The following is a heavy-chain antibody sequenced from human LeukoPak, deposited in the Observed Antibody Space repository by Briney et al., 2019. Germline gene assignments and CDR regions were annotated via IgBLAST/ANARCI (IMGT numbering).Heavy chain of an antibody. CDR1: GGSFSNYY. Sequence: SETLSLTCAVYGGSFSNYYWSWIRQPPGKGLEWIGEINDSGRTNYNPSLMSRVTVSVDTSKNHFSLRLTSVTATDTAVYYCARRRNYGRNYYIDVWGNGATVSVSS. D-gene: IGHD1-7*01. CDR2: INDSGRT. V-gene: IGHV4-34*01. J-gene: IGHJ6*03. CDR3: ARRRNYGRNYYIDV.